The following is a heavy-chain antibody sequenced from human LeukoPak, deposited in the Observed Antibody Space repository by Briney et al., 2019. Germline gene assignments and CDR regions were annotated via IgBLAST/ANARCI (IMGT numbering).Heavy chain of an antibody. CDR3: ARDLPDYYDSSGYPFDY. V-gene: IGHV1-69*04. Sequence: SVKASRKASGGTFSSYAISWVRQAPGQGLEWMGRIIPILGIANYAQKFQGRVTITADKSTSTAYMELSSLRSEDTAVYYCARDLPDYYDSSGYPFDYWGQGTLVTVSS. CDR1: GGTFSSYA. D-gene: IGHD3-22*01. J-gene: IGHJ4*02. CDR2: IIPILGIA.